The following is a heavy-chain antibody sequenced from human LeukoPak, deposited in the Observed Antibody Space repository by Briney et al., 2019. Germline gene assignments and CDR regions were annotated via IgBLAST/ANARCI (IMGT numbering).Heavy chain of an antibody. J-gene: IGHJ6*03. D-gene: IGHD3-3*01. Sequence: ASVKVSCKASGYTFTSYDINWVRQATGQGLEWMGWMNPNSGNTGYAQKFQGRVTMTRNTSISTAYMELSSLSSEDTAVYYCARGAVGVVNYYYYYYMDVWGKGTTVTVSS. CDR3: ARGAVGVVNYYYYYYMDV. V-gene: IGHV1-8*01. CDR1: GYTFTSYD. CDR2: MNPNSGNT.